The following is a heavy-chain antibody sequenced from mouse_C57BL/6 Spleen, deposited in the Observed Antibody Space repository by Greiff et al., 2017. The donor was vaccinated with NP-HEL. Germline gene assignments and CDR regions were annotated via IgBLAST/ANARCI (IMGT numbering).Heavy chain of an antibody. D-gene: IGHD1-1*01. CDR3: ARSRYYYGSSYPYFDY. CDR2: IYIGNGYT. V-gene: IGHV1-58*01. CDR1: GYTFTSYG. J-gene: IGHJ2*01. Sequence: VHVKQSGAELVRPGSSVKMSCKTSGYTFTSYGINWVKQRPGQGLEWIGYIYIGNGYTEYNEKFKGKATLTSDTSSSTAYMQLSSLTSEDSAIYFCARSRYYYGSSYPYFDYWGQGTTLTVSS.